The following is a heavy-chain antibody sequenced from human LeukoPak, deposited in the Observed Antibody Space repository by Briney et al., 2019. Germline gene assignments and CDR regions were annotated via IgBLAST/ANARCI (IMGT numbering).Heavy chain of an antibody. CDR3: AKRLTGYYYIDY. Sequence: PGGSLRLSCAVSGFTFSSYAMSWVRQAPGKGLGWVSAISGSGAITYYADTVKGRFTISRDNSKNTLYMQMNSLRAEDTAVYYCAKRLTGYYYIDYWGQGTPVTVSS. D-gene: IGHD3-9*01. J-gene: IGHJ4*02. V-gene: IGHV3-23*01. CDR1: GFTFSSYA. CDR2: ISGSGAIT.